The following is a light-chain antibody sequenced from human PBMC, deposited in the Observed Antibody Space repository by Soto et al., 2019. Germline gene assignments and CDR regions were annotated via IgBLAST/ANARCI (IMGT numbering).Light chain of an antibody. CDR3: QSYDNSLSGSNV. J-gene: IGLJ1*01. CDR1: SSNIGAGHD. CDR2: GDS. Sequence: QSVLTQPPSVSGAPGQSVTISCTGSSSNIGAGHDVHWYQQFPGTAPKVLIYGDSNRPSGVPDRFSGSKSGTSASLAITGLQAEDEADYYCQSYDNSLSGSNVFGTGTKLTVL. V-gene: IGLV1-40*01.